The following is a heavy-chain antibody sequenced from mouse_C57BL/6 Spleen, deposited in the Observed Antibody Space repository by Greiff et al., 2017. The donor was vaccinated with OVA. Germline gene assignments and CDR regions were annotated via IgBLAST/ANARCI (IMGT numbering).Heavy chain of an antibody. Sequence: DVKLVESGGGLVKPGGSLKLSCAASGFTFSSYAMSWVRQTPEKRLEWVATISDGGSYTYYPDNVKGRFTISRDNAKNNLYLQMSHLKSEDTAMYYCAREDYYGSSYPDYWGQGTTLTVSS. CDR2: ISDGGSYT. J-gene: IGHJ2*01. CDR3: AREDYYGSSYPDY. CDR1: GFTFSSYA. V-gene: IGHV5-4*01. D-gene: IGHD1-1*01.